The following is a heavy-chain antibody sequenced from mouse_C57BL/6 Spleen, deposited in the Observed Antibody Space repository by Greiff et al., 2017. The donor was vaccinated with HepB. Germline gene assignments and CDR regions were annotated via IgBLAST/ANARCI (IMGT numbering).Heavy chain of an antibody. CDR3: ARGGGYDGGFAY. J-gene: IGHJ3*01. Sequence: QVQLQQPGAELVKPGASVKLSCKASGYTFTSYWMHWVKQRPGQGLEWIGMIHPNSGSTNYNEKFKSKATLTVDKSSSTAYMQLSSLTSEDSAVYYCARGGGYDGGFAYWGQGTLVTVSA. CDR1: GYTFTSYW. D-gene: IGHD2-3*01. V-gene: IGHV1-64*01. CDR2: IHPNSGST.